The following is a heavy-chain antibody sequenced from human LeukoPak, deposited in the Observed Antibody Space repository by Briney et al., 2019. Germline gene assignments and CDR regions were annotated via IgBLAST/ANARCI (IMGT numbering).Heavy chain of an antibody. V-gene: IGHV3-21*01. Sequence: GGSLRLSCAASGFTFSSYSMNWVRQAPGKGLEWVSSISSSSSYIYYADSVKGRFTISRDNAKNSLYLQMNSLRAEDTAVYYCARDSGPRYSLLPYYFDYWGQGTLVTVSS. CDR3: ARDSGPRYSLLPYYFDY. D-gene: IGHD1-26*01. J-gene: IGHJ4*02. CDR2: ISSSSSYI. CDR1: GFTFSSYS.